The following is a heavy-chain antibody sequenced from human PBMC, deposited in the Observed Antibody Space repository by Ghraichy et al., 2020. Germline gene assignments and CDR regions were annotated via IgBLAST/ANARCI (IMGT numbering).Heavy chain of an antibody. CDR3: ATRPYYDILTGYGGLDF. CDR2: ISGTGGST. Sequence: GGSLRLSCAASGFTFNSYAMKWDRQAPGKGLDWVSAISGTGGSTYYADSVKGRFTISRDNSKNTLYLQINSLRAEDTAVYYCATRPYYDILTGYGGLDFWVQGTLVTVSS. D-gene: IGHD3-9*01. J-gene: IGHJ4*02. CDR1: GFTFNSYA. V-gene: IGHV3-23*01.